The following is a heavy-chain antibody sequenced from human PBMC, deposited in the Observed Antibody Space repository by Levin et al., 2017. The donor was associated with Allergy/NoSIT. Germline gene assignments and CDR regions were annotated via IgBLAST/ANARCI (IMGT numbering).Heavy chain of an antibody. CDR1: GYTFTSYD. CDR2: MNPNSGNT. V-gene: IGHV1-8*01. CDR3: ARALPIAVASDY. Sequence: GESLKISCKASGYTFTSYDINWVRQATGQGLEWMGWMNPNSGNTGYAQKFQGRVTMTRNTSISRAYMELSSLRSEDTAVYYCARALPIAVASDYWGQGTLVTVSS. J-gene: IGHJ4*02. D-gene: IGHD6-19*01.